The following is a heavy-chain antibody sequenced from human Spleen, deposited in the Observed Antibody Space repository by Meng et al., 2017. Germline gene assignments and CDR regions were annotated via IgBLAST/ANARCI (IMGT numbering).Heavy chain of an antibody. CDR3: VRAPEYFDWVRFDP. CDR2: ISTSGST. J-gene: IGHJ5*02. Sequence: QVQLQELGPGLVKPSETLSLTCTVSGGSISSSYWSWIRQPAGKGLEWIGRISTSGSTNYNPSLKSRITMSVDTAKNQFSLKLSSVTAADTAVFYCVRAPEYFDWVRFDPWGPGTLVTVSS. D-gene: IGHD3-9*01. CDR1: GGSISSSY. V-gene: IGHV4-4*07.